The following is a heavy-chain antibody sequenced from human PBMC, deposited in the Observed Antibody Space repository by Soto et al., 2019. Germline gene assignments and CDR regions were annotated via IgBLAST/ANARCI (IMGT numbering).Heavy chain of an antibody. CDR3: ARGGTPIDY. CDR2: ISAYNGNT. Sequence: QVKLVQSGAEVKKPGASVQVSCKASGYTFPNFGISWVRQAPGQGLEWMGWISAYNGNTNYGKNFQGRVTMTTVTTTSTTNMELRRLRSYHTAEYYSARGGTPIDYWGQGTLGNVSS. CDR1: GYTFPNFG. J-gene: IGHJ4*02. D-gene: IGHD1-26*01. V-gene: IGHV1-18*01.